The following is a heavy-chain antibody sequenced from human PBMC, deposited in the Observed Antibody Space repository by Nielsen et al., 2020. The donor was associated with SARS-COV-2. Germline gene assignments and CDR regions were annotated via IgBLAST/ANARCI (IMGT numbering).Heavy chain of an antibody. CDR2: INHDNTRI. CDR3: ARNGHGGYDWSPRYFDL. CDR1: GLNFNVYS. J-gene: IGHJ2*01. D-gene: IGHD5-12*01. V-gene: IGHV3-21*04. Sequence: GESLKISCAASGLNFNVYSMTWVRQTAQRGLEWVASINHDNTRIFHAYSVQGRFTISRDNAKNSVYLQMNSLRAEDTAVYYCARNGHGGYDWSPRYFDLWGRGTLVTVSS.